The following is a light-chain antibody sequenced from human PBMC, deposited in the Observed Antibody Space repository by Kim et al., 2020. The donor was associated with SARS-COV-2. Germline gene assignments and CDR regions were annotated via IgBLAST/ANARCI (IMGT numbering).Light chain of an antibody. J-gene: IGKJ1*01. CDR1: QDIANC. V-gene: IGKV1-27*01. CDR2: AAS. CDR3: QKYNSAPWT. Sequence: DIQMTQSPSSLSASVGDRVTITCRASQDIANCLAWYQQKPGKVPKVLIYAASTLQSGVPSRFSGGGSGTEFTLTIGSLQTEDVATYYCQKYNSAPWTFGPGTKVDIK.